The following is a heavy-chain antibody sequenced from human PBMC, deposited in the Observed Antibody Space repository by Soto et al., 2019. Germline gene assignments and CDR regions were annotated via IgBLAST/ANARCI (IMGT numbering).Heavy chain of an antibody. J-gene: IGHJ4*02. Sequence: GASVKVSCKASGYTFTGYYMHWVRQAPGQGLEWMGWINPNSGGTNYAQKFQGRVTVTRDTSISTAYMELSRLRSDDTAVYYCARDPGGSSQYYFDYWGQGTLVTVSS. CDR2: INPNSGGT. V-gene: IGHV1-2*02. CDR3: ARDPGGSSQYYFDY. D-gene: IGHD6-13*01. CDR1: GYTFTGYY.